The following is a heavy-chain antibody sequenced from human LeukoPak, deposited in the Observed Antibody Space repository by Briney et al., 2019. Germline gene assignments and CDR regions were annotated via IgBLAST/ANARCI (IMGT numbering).Heavy chain of an antibody. J-gene: IGHJ5*02. Sequence: ASVKVSCKASGYTFTSYYMHWVRQAPGQGLEWMGIINPSGGSTSYAQKFQGRVTITADKSTSTAYMELSSLRSEDTAVYYCAREEGDHYGDYGWFDPWGQGTLVTVSS. CDR1: GYTFTSYY. CDR2: INPSGGST. D-gene: IGHD4-17*01. V-gene: IGHV1-46*01. CDR3: AREEGDHYGDYGWFDP.